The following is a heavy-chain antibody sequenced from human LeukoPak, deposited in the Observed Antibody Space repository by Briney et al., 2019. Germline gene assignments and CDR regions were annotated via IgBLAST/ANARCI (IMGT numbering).Heavy chain of an antibody. Sequence: GGSLRLSCAASGFTFSGSAMHWVRQASGKGLEGVGRIRSKANSYATAYAASVKGRFTISRDDSKNTAYLQMNSLKTEDTAVYYCTRAGISSGWGQGTLVTVSS. D-gene: IGHD6-19*01. V-gene: IGHV3-73*01. CDR1: GFTFSGSA. CDR2: IRSKANSYAT. CDR3: TRAGISSG. J-gene: IGHJ4*02.